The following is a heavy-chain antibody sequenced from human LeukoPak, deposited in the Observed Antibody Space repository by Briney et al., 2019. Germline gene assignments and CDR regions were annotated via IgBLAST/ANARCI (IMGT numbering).Heavy chain of an antibody. CDR2: IIPILGIA. CDR1: GGTFSSYA. CDR3: ARDKGHAAAASLYYFDY. J-gene: IGHJ4*02. V-gene: IGHV1-69*10. D-gene: IGHD6-13*01. Sequence: SVKVSCKASGGTFSSYAISWVRQAPGQGLEWMGWIIPILGIANYAQKFQGRVTITADKSTSTAYMELSSLRSEDTAVYYCARDKGHAAAASLYYFDYWGQGTLVTVSS.